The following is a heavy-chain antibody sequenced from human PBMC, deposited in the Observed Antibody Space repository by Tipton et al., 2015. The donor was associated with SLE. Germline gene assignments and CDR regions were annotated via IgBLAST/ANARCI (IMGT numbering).Heavy chain of an antibody. CDR2: ISAYNGNT. Sequence: QLVQSGPEVKKPGASVKVSCKASGYTFTSYGISWARQAPGQGLEWMGWISAYNGNTNYAQKLQGRVTMTTDTSTSTAYMELRSVRSDGTAVYYCARDDSLVVVAATYAFDIWGQGTMVTVSS. J-gene: IGHJ3*02. CDR3: ARDDSLVVVAATYAFDI. V-gene: IGHV1-18*01. CDR1: GYTFTSYG. D-gene: IGHD2-15*01.